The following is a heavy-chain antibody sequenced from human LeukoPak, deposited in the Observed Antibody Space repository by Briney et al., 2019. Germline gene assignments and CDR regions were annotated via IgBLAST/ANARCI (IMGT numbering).Heavy chain of an antibody. CDR2: IIGRGTSA. D-gene: IGHD2-21*01. CDR1: GFTFSAYA. V-gene: IGHV3-23*01. CDR3: AKPNGNVVAVPMDV. J-gene: IGHJ6*02. Sequence: GGSLRLSCAASGFTFSAYAMNWVRQALGKGLEWVSSIIGRGTSAFYADSVKGRFTISRDNSKNILYLQMNSLTAADTAAYYCAKPNGNVVAVPMDVWGQGTTVTVSS.